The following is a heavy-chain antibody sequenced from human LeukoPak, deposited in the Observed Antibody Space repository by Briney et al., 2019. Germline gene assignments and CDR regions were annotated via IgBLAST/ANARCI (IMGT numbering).Heavy chain of an antibody. D-gene: IGHD3-3*01. Sequence: ASVKVSCKASGYTFTSYGISWVRQAPGQGLEWMGWISACNGNTNYAQKLQGRVTMTTDTSTSTAYMELRSLRSDDTAVYHCARDGSYDFWSGYYTIDYWGQGTLVTVSS. J-gene: IGHJ4*02. CDR2: ISACNGNT. CDR3: ARDGSYDFWSGYYTIDY. V-gene: IGHV1-18*01. CDR1: GYTFTSYG.